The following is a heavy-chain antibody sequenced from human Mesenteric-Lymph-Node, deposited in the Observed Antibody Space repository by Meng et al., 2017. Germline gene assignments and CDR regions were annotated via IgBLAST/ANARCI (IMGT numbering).Heavy chain of an antibody. J-gene: IGHJ4*02. CDR1: GYTFTGYY. Sequence: SVKVSCKASGYTFTGYYMHWLRQAPGQGLEWMGIINPSGGSTSYAQKFQGRVTMTRDTSTSTVYMELSSLRSEDTAVYYCALTLQQLVARGPFDYWGQGTLVTVSS. CDR3: ALTLQQLVARGPFDY. D-gene: IGHD6-13*01. CDR2: INPSGGST. V-gene: IGHV1-46*01.